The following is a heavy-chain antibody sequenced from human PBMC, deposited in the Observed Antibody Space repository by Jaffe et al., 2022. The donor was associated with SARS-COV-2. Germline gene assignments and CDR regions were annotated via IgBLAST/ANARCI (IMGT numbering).Heavy chain of an antibody. J-gene: IGHJ4*02. CDR2: IRSKAYSHAT. CDR3: ARLHYFGSGTQDF. CDR1: GFIFSDSA. D-gene: IGHD3-10*01. V-gene: IGHV3-73*01. Sequence: EVQLVESGGGLVQPGESLKLSCAASGFIFSDSAVHWVRQAPGKGLEWVGRIRSKAYSHATSYATSVNGRFIISRDDSKNTAYLQMSSLKIEDTALYYCARLHYFGSGTQDFWGQGTLVTVSS.